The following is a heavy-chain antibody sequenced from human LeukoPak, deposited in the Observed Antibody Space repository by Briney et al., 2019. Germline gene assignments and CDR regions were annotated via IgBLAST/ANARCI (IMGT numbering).Heavy chain of an antibody. D-gene: IGHD6-13*01. J-gene: IGHJ4*02. CDR2: ISSSSSYI. CDR3: ARQYSSSWYVDY. Sequence: GGSPRLSCAASGFTFSSYSMNWVRQAPGKGLEWVSSISSSSSYIYYADSVKGRFTISRDNAKNSLYLQMNSLRAEDTAVYYCARQYSSSWYVDYWGQGTLVTVSS. V-gene: IGHV3-21*01. CDR1: GFTFSSYS.